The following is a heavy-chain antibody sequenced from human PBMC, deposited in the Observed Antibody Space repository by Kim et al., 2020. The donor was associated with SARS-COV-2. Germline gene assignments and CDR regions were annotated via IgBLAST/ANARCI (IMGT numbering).Heavy chain of an antibody. Sequence: NPSLKSRVTMSVDTSKNQFSLKLSSVTAADTAVYYCARAPAAFNPRFDYWGQGALVTVSS. CDR3: ARAPAAFNPRFDY. V-gene: IGHV4-4*07. D-gene: IGHD2-15*01. J-gene: IGHJ4*02.